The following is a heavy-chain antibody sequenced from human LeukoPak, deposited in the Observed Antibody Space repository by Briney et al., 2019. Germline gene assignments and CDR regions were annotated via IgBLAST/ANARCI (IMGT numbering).Heavy chain of an antibody. D-gene: IGHD3-22*01. J-gene: IGHJ4*02. CDR3: AKIPLPYYYDSSGYYLPEDY. Sequence: PGGSLRLSCAASGFTFSSYGMSWVRQAPGKGLEWVSAISGSGGSTYYADSVKGRFTISRDNSKNTLYLQMNSLRAEDTAVYYCAKIPLPYYYDSSGYYLPEDYWGQGTLVTVSS. CDR1: GFTFSSYG. CDR2: ISGSGGST. V-gene: IGHV3-23*01.